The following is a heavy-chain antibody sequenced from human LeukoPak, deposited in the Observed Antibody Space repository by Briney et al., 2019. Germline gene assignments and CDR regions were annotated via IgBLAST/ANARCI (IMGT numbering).Heavy chain of an antibody. CDR1: GFTFSRFG. Sequence: PGGSLRLSCEASGFTFSRFGMNWVRQAPGKGLEWVAFIQYDESLKCYLGSVKGRFATSRDNSKNTVYLQMNSLRVEDTAMYYCAKDQGVVGSYDAWGQGTLVTVSS. D-gene: IGHD3-10*01. CDR3: AKDQGVVGSYDA. V-gene: IGHV3-30*02. J-gene: IGHJ5*02. CDR2: IQYDESLK.